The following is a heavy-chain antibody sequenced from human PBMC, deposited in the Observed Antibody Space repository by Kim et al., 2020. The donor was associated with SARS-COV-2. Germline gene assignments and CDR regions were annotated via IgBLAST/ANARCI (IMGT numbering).Heavy chain of an antibody. V-gene: IGHV4-34*01. J-gene: IGHJ5*02. CDR1: GGSFSGYY. CDR3: ARGKRDTMVRGVIRSNWFDP. D-gene: IGHD3-10*01. Sequence: SETLSLTCAVYGGSFSGYYWSWIRQPPGKGLEWIGEINHSGSTNYNPSLKSRVTISVDTSKNQFSLKLSSVTAADTAVYYCARGKRDTMVRGVIRSNWFDPWGQGTLVTVSS. CDR2: INHSGST.